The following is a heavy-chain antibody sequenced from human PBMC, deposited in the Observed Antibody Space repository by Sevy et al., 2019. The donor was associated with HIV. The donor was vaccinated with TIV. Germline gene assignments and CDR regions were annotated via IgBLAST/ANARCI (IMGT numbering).Heavy chain of an antibody. CDR1: GFTFSDFG. J-gene: IGHJ3*02. V-gene: IGHV3-33*01. Sequence: GGSLRLSCAASGFTFSDFGMHWVRQAPGKGLECVGIIWHDGGQRYYADSVKGRFTISRDNSKNTLYLQMNSLRAEDTAVYYCARDRRMSYDSSGYYPNDAFDIWGQGTMVTVSS. D-gene: IGHD3-22*01. CDR3: ARDRRMSYDSSGYYPNDAFDI. CDR2: IWHDGGQR.